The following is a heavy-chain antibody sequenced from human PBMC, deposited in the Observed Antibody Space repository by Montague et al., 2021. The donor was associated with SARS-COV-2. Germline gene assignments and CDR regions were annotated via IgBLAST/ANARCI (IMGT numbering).Heavy chain of an antibody. CDR2: INHRGSS. CDR1: GASFSGHY. J-gene: IGHJ2*01. Sequence: SETLSLTCAVSGASFSGHYWNWIRQSPGKGLEWIGEINHRGSSNSNPALKSRVTISVDTSKNQFSLNLSSVTAADTAVYYCAASPDNAPWYFDLWGRGTLATVSS. CDR3: AASPDNAPWYFDL. V-gene: IGHV4-34*01. D-gene: IGHD1-14*01.